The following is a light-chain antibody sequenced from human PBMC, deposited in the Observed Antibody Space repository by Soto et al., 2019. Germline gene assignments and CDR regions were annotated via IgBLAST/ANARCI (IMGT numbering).Light chain of an antibody. CDR3: SSYTSSSTPHYV. V-gene: IGLV2-14*01. CDR1: SSDVGGYNY. CDR2: EVS. Sequence: QSVLTQPASVPGSPGQSITISCTGTSSDVGGYNYVSWYQQHPGKAPKLMIYEVSNRPSGVSNRFSGSKSGNTASLTISGLQAEDEADYYCSSYTSSSTPHYVFGTGTKVTVL. J-gene: IGLJ1*01.